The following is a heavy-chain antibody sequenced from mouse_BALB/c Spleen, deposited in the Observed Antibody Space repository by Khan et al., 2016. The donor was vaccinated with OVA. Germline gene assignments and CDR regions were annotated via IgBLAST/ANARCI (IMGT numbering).Heavy chain of an antibody. CDR1: GFSLSRYS. CDR3: ARNRDGGSYWYFDV. D-gene: IGHD3-3*01. Sequence: QVQLKESGPGLVAPSQSLSITCTVSGFSLSRYSVHWVRQPPGKGLEWLGMIWVGGSTDYNSALKSRLSISKDNSKSQVFLQMNSLQTDDTAMYYCARNRDGGSYWYFDVWGAGTTVTVSS. CDR2: IWVGGST. J-gene: IGHJ1*01. V-gene: IGHV2-6-4*01.